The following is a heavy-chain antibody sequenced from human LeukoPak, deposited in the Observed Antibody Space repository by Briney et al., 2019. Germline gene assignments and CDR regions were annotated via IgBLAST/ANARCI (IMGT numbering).Heavy chain of an antibody. CDR3: VPADKQ. D-gene: IGHD6-13*01. V-gene: IGHV3-74*01. CDR2: INPDGSRI. CDR1: GFTLSTNW. Sequence: PGGSLRLSCATSGFTLSTNWMHWVRQAPGKGLVWVSLINPDGSRIGYADSVKGRFTISRDNAKNTLSLQMNSLRAEDTAVYYCVPADKQWGQGTLVTVSS. J-gene: IGHJ4*02.